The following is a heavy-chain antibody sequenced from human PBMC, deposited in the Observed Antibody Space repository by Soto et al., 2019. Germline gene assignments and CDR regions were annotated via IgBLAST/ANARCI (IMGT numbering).Heavy chain of an antibody. V-gene: IGHV1-2*04. CDR2: INPNSGGT. Sequence: ASVKVSCKASGYTFTGYYMHWVRQAPGQGLEWMGWINPNSGGTNYAQKFQGWVTMTTDTSTSTAYMELSRLRSDDTAVYYCARSRSDFWSGYYSTSPDYYYYYGMDVWGQGTTVTVSS. CDR3: ARSRSDFWSGYYSTSPDYYYYYGMDV. CDR1: GYTFTGYY. D-gene: IGHD3-3*01. J-gene: IGHJ6*02.